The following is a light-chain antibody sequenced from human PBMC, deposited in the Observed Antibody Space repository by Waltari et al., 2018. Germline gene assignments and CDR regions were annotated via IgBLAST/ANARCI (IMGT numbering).Light chain of an antibody. CDR1: NSNIGANF. CDR2: GND. J-gene: IGLJ1*01. Sequence: QSVLTQPPSASGTPGQRVTIPCSGRNSNIGANFVYWYRQFPGTSPKLLIYGNDKRPSGVPDRFSGSKSGSSASLVISGLRSEDEADYYCAAWDDTLSGHSVFGTGTKVTVL. CDR3: AAWDDTLSGHSV. V-gene: IGLV1-47*01.